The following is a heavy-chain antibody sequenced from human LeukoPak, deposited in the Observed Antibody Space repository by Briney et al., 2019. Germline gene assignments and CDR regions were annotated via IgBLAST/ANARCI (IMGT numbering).Heavy chain of an antibody. CDR1: GFTFSSYW. J-gene: IGHJ4*02. V-gene: IGHV3-74*01. Sequence: GGSLRLSCAASGFTFSSYWMHWVRQAPGKGLVWVSRINSDGSSTSYADSVKGRFTISRDSAKNTLYLQMNGLRAEDTAVYYCARDWYGDSGFDYWGQGTLVTVSS. CDR3: ARDWYGDSGFDY. D-gene: IGHD4-17*01. CDR2: INSDGSST.